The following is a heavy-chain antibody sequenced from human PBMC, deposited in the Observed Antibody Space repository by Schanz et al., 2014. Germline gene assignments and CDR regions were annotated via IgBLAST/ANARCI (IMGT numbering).Heavy chain of an antibody. V-gene: IGHV3-30-3*01. J-gene: IGHJ4*02. CDR1: GFTFSSYA. D-gene: IGHD3-10*01. Sequence: VQLVESGGGLVQPGGSLRLSCAASGFTFSSYAMHWVRQAPGKGLEWVAVMSYDGSNKYYADSVKGRFTISRDTPKNTLYVQMNSLRAEDTAVYYCAKDQGSYGSGSYSYFDYWGQGTLATVSS. CDR3: AKDQGSYGSGSYSYFDY. CDR2: MSYDGSNK.